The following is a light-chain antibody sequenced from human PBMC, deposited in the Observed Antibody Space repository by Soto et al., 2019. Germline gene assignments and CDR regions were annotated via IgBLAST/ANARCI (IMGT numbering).Light chain of an antibody. V-gene: IGKV3-20*01. J-gene: IGKJ1*01. CDR1: QSVINTY. CDR3: QQYGSSPWT. Sequence: DIVMTQSPDSLAVSLGERATINCKSSQSVINTYLAWYQQKPGQAPRLLIYGASSRATGIPDRFSGSVSGTDFTLTISRVEPEDFAVYHCQQYGSSPWTFGQGTKVDIK. CDR2: GAS.